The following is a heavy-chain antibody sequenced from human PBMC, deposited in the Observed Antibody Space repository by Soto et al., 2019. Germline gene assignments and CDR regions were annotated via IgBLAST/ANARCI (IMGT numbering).Heavy chain of an antibody. V-gene: IGHV3-7*01. CDR1: DFTISPYW. D-gene: IGHD3-10*01. CDR2: IKEDGSVT. J-gene: IGHJ3*01. CDR3: GTDQWGGAFDL. Sequence: HPGGSLRLSCATSDFTISPYWMTWVRQTPGQGLEFVANIKEDGSVTNYVDSVKGRFTISRDNAKNSLYLQMNSLRAEGTAVYYCGTDQWGGAFDLWGRGTTVTVSS.